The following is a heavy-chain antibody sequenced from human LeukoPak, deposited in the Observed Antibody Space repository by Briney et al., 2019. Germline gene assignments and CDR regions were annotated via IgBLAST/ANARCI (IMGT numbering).Heavy chain of an antibody. CDR3: AKRQLGHIDY. J-gene: IGHJ4*02. V-gene: IGHV3-30*18. CDR2: ISYDGSNK. D-gene: IGHD6-6*01. Sequence: PGGSLRLSCAASGSTFSNYGMHWVRQAPGEGLEWLAVISYDGSNKYYADSVKGRFTISRDNSKNTLYLQMNSLRAEDTAVYYCAKRQLGHIDYWGQGALVTVSS. CDR1: GSTFSNYG.